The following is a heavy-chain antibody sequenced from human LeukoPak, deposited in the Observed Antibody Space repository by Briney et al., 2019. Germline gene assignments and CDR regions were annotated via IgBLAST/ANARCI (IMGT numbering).Heavy chain of an antibody. CDR1: GYTFTTYY. V-gene: IGHV1-46*01. D-gene: IGHD4-17*01. Sequence: ASVKVSCEASGYTFTTYYMNWVRQAPGQGLEWMGVINPSGGRTTYAQKFQGRVTMSRDTSTSTVYMELSSLRSEDTAVYYCARGMTTVTAETALGFWGQGTLVTVSS. CDR3: ARGMTTVTAETALGF. CDR2: INPSGGRT. J-gene: IGHJ4*02.